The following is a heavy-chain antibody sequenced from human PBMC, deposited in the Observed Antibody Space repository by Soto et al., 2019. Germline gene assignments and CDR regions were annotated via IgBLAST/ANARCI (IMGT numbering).Heavy chain of an antibody. CDR3: AKDRSGSMVRGVMSWFDP. CDR1: GFTFSSYA. J-gene: IGHJ5*02. CDR2: IRGRGGST. D-gene: IGHD3-10*01. Sequence: GGSLRLSCAASGFTFSSYAMSWVRQAPGKGLEWVSAIRGRGGSTYYADSVKGRFTISRDNSKNTLYLQMNSLRAEDTAVYYCAKDRSGSMVRGVMSWFDPWGQGTLVTVSS. V-gene: IGHV3-23*01.